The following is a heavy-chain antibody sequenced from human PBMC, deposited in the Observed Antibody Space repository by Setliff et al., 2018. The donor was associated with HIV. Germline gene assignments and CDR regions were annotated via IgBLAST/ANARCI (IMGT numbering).Heavy chain of an antibody. J-gene: IGHJ4*02. Sequence: GGSLRLSCAASGFTFGRYAMSWVRQTPGKGLEWVSGIYSGDNSTYYADSVKGRFTISRDDSKNSLYLQMNSLKTEDTALYYCVRGAVGASAFDYWGQGALVTVSS. V-gene: IGHV3-23*03. D-gene: IGHD1-26*01. CDR3: VRGAVGASAFDY. CDR1: GFTFGRYA. CDR2: IYSGDNST.